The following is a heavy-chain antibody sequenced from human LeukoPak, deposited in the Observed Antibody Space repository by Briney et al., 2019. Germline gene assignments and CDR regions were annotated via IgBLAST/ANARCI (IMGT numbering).Heavy chain of an antibody. Sequence: PGRSLRLSCAASGFTFSSYAMHWVRQAPGKGLEWVAVISYDGSNKYYANSVKGRFTISRDNSKNTLYLQMNSLRAEDTAVYYCASQRAYYDFWSGYPTLDYWGQGTLVTVSS. CDR1: GFTFSSYA. J-gene: IGHJ4*02. V-gene: IGHV3-30-3*01. D-gene: IGHD3-3*01. CDR2: ISYDGSNK. CDR3: ASQRAYYDFWSGYPTLDY.